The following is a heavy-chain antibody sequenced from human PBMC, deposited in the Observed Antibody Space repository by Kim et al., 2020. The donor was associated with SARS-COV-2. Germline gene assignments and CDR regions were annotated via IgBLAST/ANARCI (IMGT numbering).Heavy chain of an antibody. J-gene: IGHJ6*04. V-gene: IGHV1-8*01. D-gene: IGHD3-22*01. CDR3: ARGSGSLIVTTDTVYYYSRDD. CDR1: GYTFTNSNFD. CDR2: MNPHSGST. Sequence: ASVKVSCKASGYTFTNSNFDINWVRQATGQGLEWLGWMNPHSGSTGYGQKFQGRVTMTRNTSINTAYMELSSLTSEDTAVYYCARGSGSLIVTTDTVYYYSRDDWGTGTTVTDSS.